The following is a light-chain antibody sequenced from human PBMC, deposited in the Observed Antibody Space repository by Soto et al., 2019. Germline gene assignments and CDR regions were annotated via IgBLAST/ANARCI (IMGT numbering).Light chain of an antibody. CDR3: CSYAGTKGVV. CDR2: EGS. Sequence: QSVLTQPASVAGSPGQSITISCTGTSSDVGSYNLVSWYQQHPDKAPKLTIYEGSKRPSGVSNRFSGSKSGNTASLTISGLQAEDEADYYCCSYAGTKGVVFGGGTKLTVL. V-gene: IGLV2-23*01. CDR1: SSDVGSYNL. J-gene: IGLJ2*01.